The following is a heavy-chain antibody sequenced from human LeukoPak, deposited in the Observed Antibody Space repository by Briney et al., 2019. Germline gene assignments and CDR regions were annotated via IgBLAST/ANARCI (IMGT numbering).Heavy chain of an antibody. V-gene: IGHV4-39*07. Sequence: SETLSLTCTVSGVSISSSTYCWDWIRQSPGKGLEWIGNIYYSGGTYYNPSLKSRVTISVDTSKNQFSLKLNSVTAADTAVYYCARGGGYSYGTRDWFDPWGQGTLVTVSS. J-gene: IGHJ5*02. CDR1: GVSISSSTYC. D-gene: IGHD5-18*01. CDR3: ARGGGYSYGTRDWFDP. CDR2: IYYSGGT.